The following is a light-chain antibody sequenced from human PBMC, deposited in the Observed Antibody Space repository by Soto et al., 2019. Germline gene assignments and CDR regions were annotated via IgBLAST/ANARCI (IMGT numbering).Light chain of an antibody. CDR3: QQYNSYSPWK. CDR2: DAS. Sequence: DIPMTQSPSTLSASVGDRVTITCRASQSISSWLAWYQQKPGKAPKLLIYDASSLESGVPSRFSGSGSGTEFTLTISSLQPDDFATYYCQQYNSYSPWKFGQATKVEIK. V-gene: IGKV1-5*01. J-gene: IGKJ1*01. CDR1: QSISSW.